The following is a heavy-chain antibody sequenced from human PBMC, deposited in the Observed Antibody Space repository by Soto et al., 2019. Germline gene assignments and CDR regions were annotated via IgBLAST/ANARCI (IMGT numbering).Heavy chain of an antibody. CDR1: GFTFSSYS. V-gene: IGHV3-48*01. D-gene: IGHD3-16*02. CDR2: ISSSSSTI. J-gene: IGHJ4*02. CDR3: ARDGADYIWGSYRSIDY. Sequence: GGSLRLSCAASGFTFSSYSMNWVRQAPGKGLEWVSYISSSSSTIYYADSVKGRFTISRDNAKNSLYLQMNSLRAEDTAVYYCARDGADYIWGSYRSIDYWGQGTLVTVSS.